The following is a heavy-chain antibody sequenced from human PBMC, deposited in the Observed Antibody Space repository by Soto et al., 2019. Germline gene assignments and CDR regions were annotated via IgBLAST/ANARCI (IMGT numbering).Heavy chain of an antibody. D-gene: IGHD3-22*01. Sequence: ASVKVSCKASGFTFTISSVQWVRQARGQRLEWIGWIVVGSGNTNYAQKFQERVTITRDMSTSTAYMELSSLRSEDTAVYYCAADHSFKEHYYDSGENYYGMDIWGQGTTVTVSS. CDR2: IVVGSGNT. V-gene: IGHV1-58*01. J-gene: IGHJ6*02. CDR3: AADHSFKEHYYDSGENYYGMDI. CDR1: GFTFTISS.